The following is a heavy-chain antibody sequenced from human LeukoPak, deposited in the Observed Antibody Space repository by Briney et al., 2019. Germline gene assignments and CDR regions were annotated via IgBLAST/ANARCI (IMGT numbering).Heavy chain of an antibody. CDR1: GGSISSGGYY. Sequence: PSQTLSLTCTVSGGSISSGGYYWSWIRQHPGKGLEWIGYIYYSGSTYYNPSLKSRVTISVDTSKNQFSLKLSSVTAADTAVYYCARKDTAMVTHYFDYWGQGTLVTVSS. J-gene: IGHJ4*02. D-gene: IGHD5-18*01. CDR2: IYYSGST. CDR3: ARKDTAMVTHYFDY. V-gene: IGHV4-31*03.